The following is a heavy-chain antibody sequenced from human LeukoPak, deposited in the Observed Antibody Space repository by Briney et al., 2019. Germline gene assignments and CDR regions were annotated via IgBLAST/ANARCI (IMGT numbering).Heavy chain of an antibody. D-gene: IGHD3-10*01. CDR1: ALTFSASA. CDR3: IRYGFGD. V-gene: IGHV3-73*01. J-gene: IGHJ4*02. CDR2: IRSKANSYAT. Sequence: GRSLRLSCAASALTFSASAMHWVRQASGKGLEWVGRIRSKANSYATAYAASGKGRFTISRDDSKNTAYLQMNSLKTEDTAVYYCIRYGFGDWGQGNLVTVSS.